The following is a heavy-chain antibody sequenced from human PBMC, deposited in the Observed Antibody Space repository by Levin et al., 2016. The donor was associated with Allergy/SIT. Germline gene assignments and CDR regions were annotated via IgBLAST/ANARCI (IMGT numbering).Heavy chain of an antibody. CDR3: TTVLRFLEWLLDY. Sequence: WIRQPPGKGLEWVGRIKSKTDGGTTDYAAPVKGRFTISRDDSKNTLYLQMNSLKTEDTAVYYCTTVLRFLEWLLDYWGQGTLVTVSS. CDR2: IKSKTDGGTT. V-gene: IGHV3-15*01. J-gene: IGHJ4*02. D-gene: IGHD3-3*01.